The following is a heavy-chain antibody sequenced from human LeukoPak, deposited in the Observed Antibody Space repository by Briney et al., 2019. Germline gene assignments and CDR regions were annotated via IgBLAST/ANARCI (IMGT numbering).Heavy chain of an antibody. V-gene: IGHV1-18*01. Sequence: ASVKVSCKASGYTFTSYGISWVRQAPGQGPEWMGWISAYNGNTNYAQKLQGRVTMTTDTSTSTAYMELRSLRSDDTAVYYCAREFIGDYVWGSYRYCDYWGQGTLVTVSS. D-gene: IGHD3-16*02. CDR1: GYTFTSYG. CDR3: AREFIGDYVWGSYRYCDY. CDR2: ISAYNGNT. J-gene: IGHJ4*02.